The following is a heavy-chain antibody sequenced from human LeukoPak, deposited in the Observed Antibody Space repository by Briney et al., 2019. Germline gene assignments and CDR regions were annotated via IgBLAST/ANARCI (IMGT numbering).Heavy chain of an antibody. V-gene: IGHV3-7*01. Sequence: GGSLRLSCVVSGFTFSNYWMSWVRQAPGKGLEWVINIRPDGGEKYFVDSVKGRFTISRDNAKNSLYLQINSLRAEDTAVYYCARDLSGPSVYWGQGTLVTVSS. CDR2: IRPDGGEK. D-gene: IGHD2-15*01. CDR1: GFTFSNYW. CDR3: ARDLSGPSVY. J-gene: IGHJ4*02.